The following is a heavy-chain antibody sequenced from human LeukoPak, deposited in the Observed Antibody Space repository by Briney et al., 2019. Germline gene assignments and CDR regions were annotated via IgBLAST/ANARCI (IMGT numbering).Heavy chain of an antibody. D-gene: IGHD4-17*01. Sequence: GGSLRLSCAASGFTFSSYDMHWVRQATGKGLEWVSAIGTAGDPYYPGSVKGRSTISRENAKNSLYLQMNSLRAGDTAVYYCARGGLTTKSSFYYYGMDVWGKGTTVTVSS. CDR2: IGTAGDP. CDR1: GFTFSSYD. CDR3: ARGGLTTKSSFYYYGMDV. V-gene: IGHV3-13*05. J-gene: IGHJ6*04.